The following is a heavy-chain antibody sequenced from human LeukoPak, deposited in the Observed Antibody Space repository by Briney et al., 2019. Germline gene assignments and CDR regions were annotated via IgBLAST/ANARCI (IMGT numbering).Heavy chain of an antibody. CDR3: ARDSTSLGFWYFDL. CDR2: IYYSGST. Sequence: SETLSLTCTVSGGSISTYYWSWIRQPPGKGLEWIGYIYYSGSTNYNPSLKSRVTMSVDTSKNQFSLKLSSVTAADTAVYYCARDSTSLGFWYFDLWGRGTLVTVSS. D-gene: IGHD7-27*01. J-gene: IGHJ2*01. CDR1: GGSISTYY. V-gene: IGHV4-59*12.